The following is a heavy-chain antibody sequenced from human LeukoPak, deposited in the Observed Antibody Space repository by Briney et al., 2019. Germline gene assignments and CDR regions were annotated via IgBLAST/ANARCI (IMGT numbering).Heavy chain of an antibody. V-gene: IGHV1-46*01. CDR1: GYTFTSYY. Sequence: GASVKVSRKASGYTFTSYYMHWVRQAPGQGLEWMGIINPSGGSTSYAQKFQGRVTMTRVTSTSTVYMELSSLRSEDTAVYYCARVREDAIQTNFFDYWGQGTLVTVSS. CDR3: ARVREDAIQTNFFDY. J-gene: IGHJ4*02. D-gene: IGHD1/OR15-1a*01. CDR2: INPSGGST.